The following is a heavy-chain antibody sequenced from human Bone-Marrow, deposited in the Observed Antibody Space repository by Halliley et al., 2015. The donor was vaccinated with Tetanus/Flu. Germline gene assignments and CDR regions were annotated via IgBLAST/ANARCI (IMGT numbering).Heavy chain of an antibody. Sequence: TNPSGDGTSYAQRFQGRGTETRDTSSNAVYMELSSLRSEDTAVYYCARVAPPALEYYYGMDVWGQGTAVTVSS. V-gene: IGHV1-46*01. CDR3: ARVAPPALEYYYGMDV. J-gene: IGHJ6*02. CDR2: TNPSGDGT. D-gene: IGHD2-2*01.